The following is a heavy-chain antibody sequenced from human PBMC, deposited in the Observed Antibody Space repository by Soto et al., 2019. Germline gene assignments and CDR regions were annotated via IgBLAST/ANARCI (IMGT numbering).Heavy chain of an antibody. CDR1: GFTVSSNY. D-gene: IGHD3-22*01. J-gene: IGHJ4*02. Sequence: GGSLRLSCAASGFTVSSNYMSWVRQAPGKGLEWVSVIYSGGSTYYADSVKGRFTISRDNSKNTLYLQMNSLRAEDTAVYYCARARYYDSGGSTAQNYFDYWGQGTLVTVSS. CDR3: ARARYYDSGGSTAQNYFDY. CDR2: IYSGGST. V-gene: IGHV3-53*01.